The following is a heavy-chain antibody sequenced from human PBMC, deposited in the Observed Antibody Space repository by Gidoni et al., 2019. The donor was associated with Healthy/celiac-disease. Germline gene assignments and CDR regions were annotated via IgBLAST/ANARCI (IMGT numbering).Heavy chain of an antibody. D-gene: IGHD3-16*02. J-gene: IGHJ3*02. Sequence: EVQLVESGGGLVKPGGSLRLSCAASGFTFSNAWMSWVRQAPGKGLEWVGRIKSKTDGGTTDYAAPVKGRFTISRDDSKNTLYLQMNSLKTEDTAVYYCTTGYDYVWGSYRKDAFDIWGQGTMVTVSS. CDR2: IKSKTDGGTT. CDR3: TTGYDYVWGSYRKDAFDI. CDR1: GFTFSNAW. V-gene: IGHV3-15*01.